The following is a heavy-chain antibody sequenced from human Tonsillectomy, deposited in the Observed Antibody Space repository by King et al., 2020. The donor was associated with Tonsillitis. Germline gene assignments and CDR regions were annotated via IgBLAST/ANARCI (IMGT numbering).Heavy chain of an antibody. V-gene: IGHV3-7*03. CDR1: GFTFRSYW. Sequence: VQLVESGGGLVQPGGSLRLPCVVSGFTFRSYWMTWVRQPPGKAPEWVASIRQDGSDIYYVDSVKGRFTISRDNAKNSLFLQMNSLRVEDTAVYYCARELRVSYWGQGTLVTVSS. CDR2: IRQDGSDI. CDR3: ARELRVSY. J-gene: IGHJ4*02. D-gene: IGHD2-21*01.